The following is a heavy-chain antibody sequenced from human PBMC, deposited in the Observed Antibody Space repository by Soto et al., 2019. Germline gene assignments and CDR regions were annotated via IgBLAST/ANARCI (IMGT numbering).Heavy chain of an antibody. V-gene: IGHV4-59*01. CDR3: ARSVAVPGAHIDY. J-gene: IGHJ4*02. Sequence: SETLSLTCSVSGGSISGSYWSWIRQSPGKGLEWLGYVYYTGSTNYSPSLRSRVSISVDASKNEFSLRLSSVTAADTAVYFCARSVAVPGAHIDYWGQGTQVTAPQ. D-gene: IGHD6-19*01. CDR2: VYYTGST. CDR1: GGSISGSY.